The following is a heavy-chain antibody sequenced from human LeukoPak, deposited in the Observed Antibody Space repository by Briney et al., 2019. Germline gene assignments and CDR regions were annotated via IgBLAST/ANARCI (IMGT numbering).Heavy chain of an antibody. Sequence: PGGSLRLSCAASGFTFSSYSMNWVRQAPGKGLEWVAVISYDGSNKYYADSVKGRFTISRDNSKNTLYLQMNSLRAEDTAVYYCAKDGYKHYYDSPDYWGQGTLVTVSS. CDR2: ISYDGSNK. J-gene: IGHJ4*02. CDR3: AKDGYKHYYDSPDY. V-gene: IGHV3-30*18. CDR1: GFTFSSYS. D-gene: IGHD3-22*01.